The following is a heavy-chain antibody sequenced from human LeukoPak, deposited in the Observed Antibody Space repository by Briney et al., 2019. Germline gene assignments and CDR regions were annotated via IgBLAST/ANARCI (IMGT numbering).Heavy chain of an antibody. D-gene: IGHD2-2*01. CDR1: GFTFSSYG. CDR3: AKDLRCSSTSCYSHYFDY. V-gene: IGHV3-30*02. J-gene: IGHJ4*02. CDR2: IRYDGSNK. Sequence: PGGSLRLSCAASGFTFSSYGMHWVRQAPGKGLEWVAFIRYDGSNKYYADSVKGQFTISRDNSKNTLYLQMNSLRAEDTAVYYCAKDLRCSSTSCYSHYFDYWGQGTLVTVSS.